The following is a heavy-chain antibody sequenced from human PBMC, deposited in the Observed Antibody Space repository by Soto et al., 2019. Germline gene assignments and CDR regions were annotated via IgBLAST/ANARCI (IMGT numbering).Heavy chain of an antibody. J-gene: IGHJ6*02. CDR3: ARDLCPLGSGSACPKFRLDF. D-gene: IGHD3-10*01. CDR1: GYTFTGHY. Sequence: ASVKVSCKASGYTFTGHYMHWVRQVSGKGLEYLGWLKSDNGGAYSAPKFQGRVTFTRDTSTTTAYMELSGLRSDDTAVYFCARDLCPLGSGSACPKFRLDFWGQGTPVTVSS. CDR2: LKSDNGGA. V-gene: IGHV1-2*02.